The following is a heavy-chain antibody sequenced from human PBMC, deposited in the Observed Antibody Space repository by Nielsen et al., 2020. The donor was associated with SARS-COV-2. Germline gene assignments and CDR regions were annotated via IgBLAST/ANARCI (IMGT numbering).Heavy chain of an antibody. J-gene: IGHJ6*03. D-gene: IGHD6-6*01. Sequence: GESLKISCAASGFTFSSYWMSWVRQAPGKGLEWVANIKQDGSEKYYVDSVKGRFTISRDNAKNSLYLQMNSLRAEDTAVYYCARVGLAARPIKGYYYYYMDVWGKGTTVTVSS. CDR2: IKQDGSEK. CDR3: ARVGLAARPIKGYYYYYMDV. CDR1: GFTFSSYW. V-gene: IGHV3-7*01.